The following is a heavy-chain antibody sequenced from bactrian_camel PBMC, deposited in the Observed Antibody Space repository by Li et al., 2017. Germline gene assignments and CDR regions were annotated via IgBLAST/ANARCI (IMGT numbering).Heavy chain of an antibody. CDR3: AKGGNSWFPYEAKD. D-gene: IGHD6*01. Sequence: HVQLVESGGGLVQPGGSLRLSCVASGFKFSVNGMIWVRQAPGKGLEWVSTIDADGDNAYYADSVRGRFTISRDNAKNTLYLQLMSLKTEDAAMYYCAKGGNSWFPYEAKDWGQGTQVTVS. CDR1: GFKFSVNG. V-gene: IGHV3S1*01. CDR2: IDADGDNA. J-gene: IGHJ4*01.